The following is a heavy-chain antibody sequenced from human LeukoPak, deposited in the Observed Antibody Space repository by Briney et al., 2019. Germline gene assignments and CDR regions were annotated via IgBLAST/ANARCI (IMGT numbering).Heavy chain of an antibody. CDR3: ATDVHGDYGSGWFDP. CDR2: IMPLFGTA. Sequence: SVKVPCKTSGGTFNNSAISWVRQAPGQGLEWLGGIMPLFGTAGYAQKFQGRVTITKDESTRTVYLELTSLTSDDMAVYYRATDVHGDYGSGWFDPWGPRTLVSVSS. CDR1: GGTFNNSA. V-gene: IGHV1-69*05. J-gene: IGHJ5*02. D-gene: IGHD4-17*01.